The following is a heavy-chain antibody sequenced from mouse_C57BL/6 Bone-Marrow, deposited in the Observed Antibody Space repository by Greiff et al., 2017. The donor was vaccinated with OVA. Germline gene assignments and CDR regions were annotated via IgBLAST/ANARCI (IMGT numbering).Heavy chain of an antibody. CDR3: ARGEGWLLSWFAY. J-gene: IGHJ3*01. V-gene: IGHV1-81*01. CDR1: GYTFTSYG. Sequence: VKLMESGAELARPGASVKLSCKASGYTFTSYGISWVKQRTGQGLEWIGEIYPRSGNTYYNEKFKGKATLTADKSSSTAYMELRSLTSEDSAVYFCARGEGWLLSWFAYWGQGTLVTVSA. D-gene: IGHD2-3*01. CDR2: IYPRSGNT.